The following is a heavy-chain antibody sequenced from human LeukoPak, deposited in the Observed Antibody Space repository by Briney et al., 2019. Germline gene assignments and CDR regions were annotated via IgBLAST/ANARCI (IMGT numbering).Heavy chain of an antibody. CDR1: GGSFSGYY. CDR2: INHSGST. J-gene: IGHJ4*02. CDR3: ASGYSYGYAYYFDY. V-gene: IGHV4-34*01. Sequence: SETLSLTCAVYGGSFSGYYWSWIRQPPGKGPEWIGEINHSGSTNYNPSLKSRVTISVDTSKNQFSLKLSSVTAADTAVYYCASGYSYGYAYYFDYWGQGTLVTVSS. D-gene: IGHD5-18*01.